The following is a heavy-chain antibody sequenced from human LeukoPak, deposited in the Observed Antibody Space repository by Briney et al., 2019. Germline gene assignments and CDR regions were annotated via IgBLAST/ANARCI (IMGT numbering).Heavy chain of an antibody. CDR2: ISYDGGNT. J-gene: IGHJ4*02. CDR1: GFSFSSYW. CDR3: ARDSTYYYGSGSSGPHYFDY. V-gene: IGHV3-30*01. Sequence: RGGSLRLSCAASGFSFSSYWMHWVRQAPGKGLEWVAVISYDGGNTYYADSVKGRFTISRDNSKNTLYLQLNSLRAEDTAVYYCARDSTYYYGSGSSGPHYFDYWGQGTLVTVSS. D-gene: IGHD3-10*01.